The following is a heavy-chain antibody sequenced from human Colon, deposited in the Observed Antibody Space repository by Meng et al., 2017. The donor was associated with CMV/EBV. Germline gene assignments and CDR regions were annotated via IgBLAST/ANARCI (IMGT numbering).Heavy chain of an antibody. D-gene: IGHD5-18*01. CDR2: ISSFASTI. Sequence: GESLKISCAASGFTFRDYYMSWIRQAPGKGLEWGSSISSFASTIYYADSVRGRFTISRDNARDSLYLQMNSLRADDTAVYYCARDQVVDTALVEGASYYYYGMDVWGQGTTVTVSS. J-gene: IGHJ6*02. CDR1: GFTFRDYY. CDR3: ARDQVVDTALVEGASYYYYGMDV. V-gene: IGHV3-11*01.